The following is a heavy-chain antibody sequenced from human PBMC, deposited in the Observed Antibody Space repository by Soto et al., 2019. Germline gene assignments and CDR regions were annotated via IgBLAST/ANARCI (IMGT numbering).Heavy chain of an antibody. D-gene: IGHD3-16*01. Sequence: DVQLTESGGGLVQPGGSLRLSCGASGFSFGSDWMAWFRQAPGKGLEWVANIRKDGSQEHNADSVRGRFSVSRDNAKDSLYLPMNSLRLEDTAVYYCTRDANYRDDSAYYDVFDIWGQGKMVTVSS. V-gene: IGHV3-7*04. CDR2: IRKDGSQE. CDR1: GFSFGSDW. CDR3: TRDANYRDDSAYYDVFDI. J-gene: IGHJ3*02.